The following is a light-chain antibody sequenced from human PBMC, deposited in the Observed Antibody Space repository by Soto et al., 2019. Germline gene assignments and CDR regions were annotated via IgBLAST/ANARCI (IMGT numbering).Light chain of an antibody. CDR1: QSISTY. V-gene: IGKV1-39*01. Sequence: DIQMTQSPSSMSASVGARVTITCRASQSISTYLNWYQQKPGKAPNLLIYAASSLQSGVPSRFSGSGSGTEFTLTISSLQPDDFATYYCQQYNSYSFGQGTKVDIK. CDR2: AAS. CDR3: QQYNSYS. J-gene: IGKJ1*01.